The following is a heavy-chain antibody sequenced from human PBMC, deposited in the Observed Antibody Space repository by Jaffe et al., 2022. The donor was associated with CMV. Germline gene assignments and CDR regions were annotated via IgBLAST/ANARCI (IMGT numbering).Heavy chain of an antibody. D-gene: IGHD6-13*01. CDR3: ARGPGGSSWSVHYYYYYMDV. Sequence: QVQLQQWGAGLLKPSETLSLTCAVYGGSFSGYYWSWIRQPPGKGLEWIGEINHSGSTNYNPSLKSRVTISVDTSKNQFSLKLSSVTAADTAVYYCARGPGGSSWSVHYYYYYMDVWGKGTTVTVSS. J-gene: IGHJ6*03. CDR2: INHSGST. V-gene: IGHV4-34*01. CDR1: GGSFSGYY.